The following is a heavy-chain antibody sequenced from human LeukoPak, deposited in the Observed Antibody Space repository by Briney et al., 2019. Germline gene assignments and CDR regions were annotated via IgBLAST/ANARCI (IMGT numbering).Heavy chain of an antibody. D-gene: IGHD5-24*01. CDR3: ARVRGYRDGYNHPFDY. J-gene: IGHJ4*02. CDR1: GGSISSYY. V-gene: IGHV4-59*01. CDR2: IYYSGST. Sequence: PSETLSLTCTVSGGSISSYYWSWIRQPPGKGLEWIGYIYYSGSTNNNPSLKSRVTISVDTSKNQFSLKLSSVTAADTAVYYCARVRGYRDGYNHPFDYWGQGTLVTVSS.